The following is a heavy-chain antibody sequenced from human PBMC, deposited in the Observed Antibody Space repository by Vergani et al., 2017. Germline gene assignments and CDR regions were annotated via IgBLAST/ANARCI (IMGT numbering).Heavy chain of an antibody. CDR2: IIPIFGTA. Sequence: QVQLVQSGAEVKKPGSSVKVSCKASGGTFSSYAISWVRQAPGQGLEWMGGIIPIFGTANYAQKFQGRVTITADESTSTAYMELSSLRAEDTAVYYCARGSHTVRYFDWLLLNNWFDPWGQGTLVTVSS. V-gene: IGHV1-69*01. J-gene: IGHJ5*02. CDR3: ARGSHTVRYFDWLLLNNWFDP. CDR1: GGTFSSYA. D-gene: IGHD3-9*01.